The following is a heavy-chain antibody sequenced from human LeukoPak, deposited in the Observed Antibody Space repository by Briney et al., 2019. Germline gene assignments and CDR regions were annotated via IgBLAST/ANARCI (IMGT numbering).Heavy chain of an antibody. CDR3: ARSQGRGSTVTPGY. CDR1: GGSFSGYY. CDR2: INHSGGT. J-gene: IGHJ4*02. V-gene: IGHV4-34*01. Sequence: SETLSLTCAVYGGSFSGYYWSWIRQPPGKGLEWIGEINHSGGTNYNPSLKSRVTISVDTSKNQFSLKLSSVTAADTAVYYCARSQGRGSTVTPGYWGQGTLVTVSS. D-gene: IGHD4-17*01.